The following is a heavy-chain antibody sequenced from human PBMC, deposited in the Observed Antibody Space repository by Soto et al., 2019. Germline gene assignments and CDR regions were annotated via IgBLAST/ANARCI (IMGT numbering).Heavy chain of an antibody. CDR1: GFTFSSYA. D-gene: IGHD2-21*01. J-gene: IGHJ4*02. CDR2: IVASADST. CDR3: AKEGAAYGMDYFDY. Sequence: EVQLLESGGGLVQPGGSLRLSCAASGFTFSSYAMSWVRQAPGKGLDWVSAIVASADSTYYADSVKGRFTISRDNSKNILYLQMNSLRAEDTAVYYCAKEGAAYGMDYFDYWGQGTLVTVSS. V-gene: IGHV3-23*01.